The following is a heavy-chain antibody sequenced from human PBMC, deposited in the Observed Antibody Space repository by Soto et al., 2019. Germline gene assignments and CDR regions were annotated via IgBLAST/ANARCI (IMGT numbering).Heavy chain of an antibody. Sequence: SVKVSCKASGGTFSSYTISWVRQAPGQGLEWMGRIIPILGIANYAQKFQGRVTITADKSTSTAYMELSSLRSEDTAVYYCARDSKNDIVVVPAAMPNLYNWFDPWGQGTLVTVSS. D-gene: IGHD2-2*01. CDR1: GGTFSSYT. J-gene: IGHJ5*02. V-gene: IGHV1-69*04. CDR3: ARDSKNDIVVVPAAMPNLYNWFDP. CDR2: IIPILGIA.